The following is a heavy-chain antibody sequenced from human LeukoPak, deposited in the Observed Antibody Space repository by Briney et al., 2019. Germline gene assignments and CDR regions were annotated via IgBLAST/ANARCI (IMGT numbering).Heavy chain of an antibody. D-gene: IGHD6-13*01. CDR1: GGTFSSYA. Sequence: SVKVSCKASGGTFSSYAISWVRQAPGQGLEWMGRIIPILGIANYAQKFQGRVTITADKSTSTAYMELSSLRSEDTAVYYCARDRNLYSSSSEAFDIWGQGTMVTVSS. CDR2: IIPILGIA. CDR3: ARDRNLYSSSSEAFDI. J-gene: IGHJ3*02. V-gene: IGHV1-69*04.